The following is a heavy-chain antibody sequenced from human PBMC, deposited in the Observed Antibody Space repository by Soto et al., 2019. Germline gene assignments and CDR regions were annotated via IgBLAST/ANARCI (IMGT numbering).Heavy chain of an antibody. D-gene: IGHD5-12*01. CDR1: GFSFSRDW. V-gene: IGHV3-74*01. Sequence: HPGGSLRLSCAASGFSFSRDWMHWVRQAPGKGPVWVSRINDDGSTANYADSVKGRFAIFRDNAENTLYLQMNSLRVEDTAVYYCVRWPEYWGQGTMGTVSS. CDR3: VRWPEY. CDR2: INDDGSTA. J-gene: IGHJ4*01.